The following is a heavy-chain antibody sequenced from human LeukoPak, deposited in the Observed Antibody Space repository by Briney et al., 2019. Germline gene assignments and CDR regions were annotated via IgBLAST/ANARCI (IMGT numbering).Heavy chain of an antibody. CDR1: GFTFSSNW. D-gene: IGHD3-10*01. CDR2: INSDGSST. Sequence: GGSLRLSCAASGFTFSSNWMHWFRQPPGKGLCWVSRINSDGSSTSYADSVKGRFTISRDNAKNTLYLQMNSLRAEDTAVYYCARLWGYYYGSGSYGWFDPWGQGTLVTVSS. CDR3: ARLWGYYYGSGSYGWFDP. J-gene: IGHJ5*02. V-gene: IGHV3-74*01.